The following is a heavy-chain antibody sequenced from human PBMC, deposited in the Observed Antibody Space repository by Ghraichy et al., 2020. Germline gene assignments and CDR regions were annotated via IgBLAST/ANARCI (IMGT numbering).Heavy chain of an antibody. D-gene: IGHD4-17*01. CDR3: AREKLRANDAFDI. CDR2: ISSSSSYI. CDR1: GFTFSSYS. Sequence: GESLNISCAASGFTFSSYSMNWVRQAPGKGLEWVSSISSSSSYIYYADSVKGRFTISRDNAKNSLYLQMNSLRAEDTAVYYCAREKLRANDAFDIWGQGTMVTVSS. J-gene: IGHJ3*02. V-gene: IGHV3-21*01.